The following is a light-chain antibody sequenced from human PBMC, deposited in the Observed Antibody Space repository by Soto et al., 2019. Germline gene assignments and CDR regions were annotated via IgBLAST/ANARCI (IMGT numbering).Light chain of an antibody. CDR3: LQDYSWPWT. J-gene: IGKJ1*01. V-gene: IGKV1-6*01. CDR1: QDVRTS. CDR2: GAF. Sequence: AIQMTQSPSSLSASVGDRLTITCRASQDVRTSLVWYQQKPGKAPKVLIDGAFSLETGIPSRFSGSGYGTEFTLTINSLLPEDFATYFCLQDYSWPWTFGQGTKV.